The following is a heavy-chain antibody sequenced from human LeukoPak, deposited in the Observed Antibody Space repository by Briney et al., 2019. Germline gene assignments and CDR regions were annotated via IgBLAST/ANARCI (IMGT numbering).Heavy chain of an antibody. CDR3: AKVRDGYKVRFDY. V-gene: IGHV5-51*01. J-gene: IGHJ4*02. Sequence: GESLKISCKGSGYSFTSYWIGWVRQMPGKGLEWMGIIYPGDSDTRYSPSFQGQVTISADKSISTAYLQMNSLRAEDTAVYYCAKVRDGYKVRFDYWGQGTLVTVSS. D-gene: IGHD5-24*01. CDR1: GYSFTSYW. CDR2: IYPGDSDT.